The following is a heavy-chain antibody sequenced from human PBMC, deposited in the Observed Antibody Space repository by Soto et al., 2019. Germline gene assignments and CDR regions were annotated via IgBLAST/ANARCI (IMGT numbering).Heavy chain of an antibody. J-gene: IGHJ4*02. V-gene: IGHV4-34*01. CDR3: ARHTHAISISDH. CDR1: GGSFSGYY. D-gene: IGHD3-3*01. Sequence: SETLSLTCAVYGGSFSGYYWSWIRQPPGKGLEWIGEINHSGSTNYNPSLKSRVTISVDTSKNQFSLKLSSVTAADTAVYDCARHTHAISISDHWGQGTLVTVSS. CDR2: INHSGST.